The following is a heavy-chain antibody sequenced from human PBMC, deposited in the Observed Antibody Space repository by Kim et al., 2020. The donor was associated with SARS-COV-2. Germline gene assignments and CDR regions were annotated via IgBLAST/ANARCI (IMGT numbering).Heavy chain of an antibody. Sequence: GGSLRLSCAASGFTFTSYAMHWVRQAPGKGLEWVAVIWYDGSNKYYADSVKGRFTISRDNSKNTLYLQMNSLRAEDTAVYYCAKDTENGRAVAGYGFDYWGQGTLVTVSS. D-gene: IGHD6-19*01. CDR3: AKDTENGRAVAGYGFDY. J-gene: IGHJ4*02. CDR1: GFTFTSYA. V-gene: IGHV3-33*06. CDR2: IWYDGSNK.